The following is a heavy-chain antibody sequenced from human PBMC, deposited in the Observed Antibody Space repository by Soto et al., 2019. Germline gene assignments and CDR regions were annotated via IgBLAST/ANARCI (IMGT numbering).Heavy chain of an antibody. Sequence: GGSLRLSCAASGFTFSSYAMSWVRQAPGKGVEWVSAISGSGGSTYYADSVKGRFTISRDNSKNTLYLQMNSLRAEDTAVYYCATPTYGDPNDYYYYGMDVWGQGTTVTVSS. CDR3: ATPTYGDPNDYYYYGMDV. CDR1: GFTFSSYA. J-gene: IGHJ6*02. D-gene: IGHD4-17*01. V-gene: IGHV3-23*01. CDR2: ISGSGGST.